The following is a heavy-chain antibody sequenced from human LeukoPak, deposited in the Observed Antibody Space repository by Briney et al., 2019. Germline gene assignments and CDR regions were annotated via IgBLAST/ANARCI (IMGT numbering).Heavy chain of an antibody. V-gene: IGHV3-30*03. CDR1: GFTFSSYG. J-gene: IGHJ4*02. D-gene: IGHD1-26*01. CDR2: ISYDGSNK. CDR3: AIGEPSPY. Sequence: PGGSLRLSCAASGFTFSSYGMHWVRQAPGKGLEWVAVISYDGSNKYYADSVKGRFTISRDNSKNTLYLQMNSLRAEDTAVYYCAIGEPSPYWGQGTLVTVSS.